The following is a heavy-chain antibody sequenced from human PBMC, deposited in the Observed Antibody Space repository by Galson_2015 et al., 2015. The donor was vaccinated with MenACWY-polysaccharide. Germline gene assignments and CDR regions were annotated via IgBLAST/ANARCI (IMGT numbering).Heavy chain of an antibody. V-gene: IGHV1-18*01. CDR3: ARDFLSTMTTRPGY. Sequence: SVKVSCKASGYTFTSYGISWVRQAPGQGLEWMGWISVYNGNTKYAQNLQGRVTTTTDTSTSTAYMELRSLRSDDTAVYYCARDFLSTMTTRPGYWGQGTLVTVSS. J-gene: IGHJ4*02. D-gene: IGHD5/OR15-5a*01. CDR2: ISVYNGNT. CDR1: GYTFTSYG.